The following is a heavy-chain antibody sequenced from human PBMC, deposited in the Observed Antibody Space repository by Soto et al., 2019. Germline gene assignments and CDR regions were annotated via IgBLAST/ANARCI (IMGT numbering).Heavy chain of an antibody. CDR2: IYYSGST. D-gene: IGHD6-13*01. Sequence: SQTLSLTCTVSGGSISSYYWSWIRQPPGKGLEWIGYIYYSGSTNYNPSLKSRVTISVDTSKNQFSLKLSSVTAADTAVYYCARDVARYSSSWLNWFDPWGQGTLVTVSS. CDR1: GGSISSYY. J-gene: IGHJ5*02. CDR3: ARDVARYSSSWLNWFDP. V-gene: IGHV4-59*01.